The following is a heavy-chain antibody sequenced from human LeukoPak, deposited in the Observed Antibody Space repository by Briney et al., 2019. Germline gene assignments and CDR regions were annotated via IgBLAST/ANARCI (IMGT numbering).Heavy chain of an antibody. CDR3: VRSVDSSGYHPYYFDY. V-gene: IGHV3-30-3*01. CDR1: GFTFSSYA. CDR2: ISYDGSNK. J-gene: IGHJ4*02. Sequence: GGSLRLSCAASGFTFSSYAMHWVRQAPGKGLEWVAVISYDGSNKYYADSVKGRFTISRDNSKNTLYLQMNSLRAEDTAVYYCVRSVDSSGYHPYYFDYWGQGTLVTVSS. D-gene: IGHD3-22*01.